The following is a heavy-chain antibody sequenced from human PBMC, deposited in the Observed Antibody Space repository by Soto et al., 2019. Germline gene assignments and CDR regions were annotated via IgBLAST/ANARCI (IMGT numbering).Heavy chain of an antibody. CDR2: IYHSGST. CDR1: GGSISSSNW. V-gene: IGHV4-4*02. D-gene: IGHD6-6*01. Sequence: QVQLHESGPGLVKPSGTLSLTCAVSGGSISSSNWWSWVRQPPGKGLEWIGEIYHSGSTNYNPSPKSRFTMQVDKSKNQFSLKLSSVPAADTAVYYWAKCITALGPIGYWGQGTLVTVSS. J-gene: IGHJ4*02. CDR3: AKCITALGPIGY.